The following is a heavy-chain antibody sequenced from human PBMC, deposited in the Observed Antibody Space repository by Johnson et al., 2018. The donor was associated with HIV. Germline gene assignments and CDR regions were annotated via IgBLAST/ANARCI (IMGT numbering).Heavy chain of an antibody. CDR3: AREANAFDI. CDR1: GFTFDDYA. J-gene: IGHJ3*02. Sequence: VQLVESGGGLVQPGRSLRLSCAASGFTFDDYAMHWVRQAPGQGLEWVSGISWNSGSIAYVDSVKGRFTISRDNARNSLYLQMNSLRAEDTAVYYCAREANAFDIWGQGTMVTVSS. CDR2: ISWNSGSI. V-gene: IGHV3-9*01.